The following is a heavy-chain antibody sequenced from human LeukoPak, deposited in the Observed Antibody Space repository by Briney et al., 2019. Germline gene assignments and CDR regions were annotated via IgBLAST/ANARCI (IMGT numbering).Heavy chain of an antibody. CDR3: ARLRHHSTTGTRSRANWFDP. CDR2: INHSGST. V-gene: IGHV4-39*07. J-gene: IGHJ5*02. D-gene: IGHD1-1*01. CDR1: GGSISTSNYY. Sequence: KASETLSLTCTVSGGSISTSNYYWGWIRQPPGKGLEWIGEINHSGSTNYNPSLKSRVTISVDTSKNQFSLKLSSVTAADTAVYYCARLRHHSTTGTRSRANWFDPWGQGTLVTVSS.